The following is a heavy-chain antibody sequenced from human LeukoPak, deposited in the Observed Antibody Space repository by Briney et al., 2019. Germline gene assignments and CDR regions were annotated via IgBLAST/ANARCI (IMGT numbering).Heavy chain of an antibody. Sequence: GGSLRLSCAASGFTFSCPSMNWVRQAPGKGLEWVSYIDSTSAYKLYTGSVEGRFTVSRDNAKNSLYLQMNSLRAEDTAVYYCARDTSGSYSITYFDYWGHGALVTVSA. J-gene: IGHJ4*01. CDR1: GFTFSCPS. D-gene: IGHD3-10*01. CDR3: ARDTSGSYSITYFDY. V-gene: IGHV3-21*01. CDR2: IDSTSAYK.